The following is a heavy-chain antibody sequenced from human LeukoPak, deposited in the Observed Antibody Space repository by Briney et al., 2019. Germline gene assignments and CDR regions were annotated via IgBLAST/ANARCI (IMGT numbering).Heavy chain of an antibody. CDR1: GFTFSNAW. CDR3: AKDLGRGWKGLGY. J-gene: IGHJ4*02. D-gene: IGHD3-10*01. Sequence: GGSLRLSCAASGFTFSNAWMSWVRQAPGKGLEWVAFIRYDGSNKYYADSVKGRFTISRDNSRNTLYLQMNSLRAEDTAVYYCAKDLGRGWKGLGYWGQGTLVTVSS. V-gene: IGHV3-30*02. CDR2: IRYDGSNK.